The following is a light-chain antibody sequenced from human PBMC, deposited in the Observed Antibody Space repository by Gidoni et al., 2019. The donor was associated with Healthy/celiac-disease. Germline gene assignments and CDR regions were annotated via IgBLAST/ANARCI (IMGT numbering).Light chain of an antibody. Sequence: EIVLTQSPGTLPLSPGERATLSCRASQSVSSSYLAWYQQKPGQAPRLLIYGASSRATSIPDRFSGSGSGTDFTLTISRLEPEDFAVYYCQQYGSSPTWTFGQGTKVEIK. CDR3: QQYGSSPTWT. CDR1: QSVSSSY. CDR2: GAS. V-gene: IGKV3-20*01. J-gene: IGKJ1*01.